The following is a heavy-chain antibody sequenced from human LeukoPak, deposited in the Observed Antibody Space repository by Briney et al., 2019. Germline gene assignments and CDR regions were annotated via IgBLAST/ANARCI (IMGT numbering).Heavy chain of an antibody. D-gene: IGHD1-26*01. Sequence: PGGSLRLSCAASGFTFSSYAMSWVRQAPGKGLEWVSAISGSGGSTYYADSVKGRFTTSRDNSKNTLYLQMNSLRAEDTAVYYCAKRSWYFYYMDVWGKGTTVTVSS. CDR3: AKRSWYFYYMDV. CDR2: ISGSGGST. J-gene: IGHJ6*03. CDR1: GFTFSSYA. V-gene: IGHV3-23*01.